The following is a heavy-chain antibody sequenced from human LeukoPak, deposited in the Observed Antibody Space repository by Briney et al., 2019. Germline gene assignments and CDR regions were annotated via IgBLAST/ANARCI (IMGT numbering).Heavy chain of an antibody. D-gene: IGHD6-13*01. CDR3: ATEMSSTWYAAFDI. CDR2: IILIFGTV. CDR1: GGTFSSTG. J-gene: IGHJ3*02. Sequence: GSSVKVSCKASGGTFSSTGFSWLRQAPGQGLQWMGTIILIFGTVNYAQKFQARVTITADESTDTAYMELRSLTSEDTAVYYCATEMSSTWYAAFDIWGQGTMVTVSS. V-gene: IGHV1-69*15.